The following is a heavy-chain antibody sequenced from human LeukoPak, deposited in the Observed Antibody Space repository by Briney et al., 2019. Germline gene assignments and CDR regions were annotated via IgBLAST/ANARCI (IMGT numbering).Heavy chain of an antibody. J-gene: IGHJ4*02. V-gene: IGHV4-34*01. D-gene: IGHD1-7*01. CDR3: VRDRELNY. Sequence: SETLSLTCAVYGGSFSGYYWSWIRQPPGKGLEWIGEINHSGSTNYNPSLKSRVTISVDTSKNQFSLKLTSVTAADTAVYYCVRDRELNYWGQGTLVTVSS. CDR2: INHSGST. CDR1: GGSFSGYY.